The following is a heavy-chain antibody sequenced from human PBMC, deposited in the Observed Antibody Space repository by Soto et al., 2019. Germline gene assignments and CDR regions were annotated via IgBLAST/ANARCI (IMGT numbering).Heavy chain of an antibody. CDR1: GFTFTDYY. Sequence: QVQLVESGGGLVKPGGSLRLSCAASGFTFTDYYMSWIRQIPGKGLEWISYISVRGDVIHYIDSVKGRFTISRDNAKNSVFLHMDSLRVEDSAIYYCARERAPDIRFDSWGQGTLVTVSS. J-gene: IGHJ5*01. CDR3: ARERAPDIRFDS. CDR2: ISVRGDVI. V-gene: IGHV3-11*01. D-gene: IGHD5-12*01.